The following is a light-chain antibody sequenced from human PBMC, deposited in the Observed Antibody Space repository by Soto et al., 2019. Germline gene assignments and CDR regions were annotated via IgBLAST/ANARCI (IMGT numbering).Light chain of an antibody. CDR3: QQRSAGVT. J-gene: IGKJ5*01. V-gene: IGKV3-11*01. Sequence: VLTQSPATLSLSPGERATLSCRASQSISNYLAWYQHKPGQAPRLLIYDASNRATATPPRFSGSGSGTDFTLTISSLEPEDFAVYYCQQRSAGVTFGQGTRLEIK. CDR1: QSISNY. CDR2: DAS.